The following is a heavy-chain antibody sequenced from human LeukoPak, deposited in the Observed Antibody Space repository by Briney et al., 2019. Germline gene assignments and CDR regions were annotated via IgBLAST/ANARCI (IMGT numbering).Heavy chain of an antibody. Sequence: GGSLRLSCAASGFTFSSYWMSWVRQVPGKGLEWVANIKQDGSEKYYVDSVKGRFTISRDNAKNSLYLQMNSLRGEDTAVYYCARERGLEGGDTYGYFDYWGQGTLVTVSS. CDR1: GFTFSSYW. CDR2: IKQDGSEK. CDR3: ARERGLEGGDTYGYFDY. V-gene: IGHV3-7*01. J-gene: IGHJ4*02. D-gene: IGHD5-18*01.